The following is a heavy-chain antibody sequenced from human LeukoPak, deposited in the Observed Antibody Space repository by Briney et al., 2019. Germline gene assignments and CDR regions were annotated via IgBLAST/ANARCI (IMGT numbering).Heavy chain of an antibody. Sequence: SETLSLTCTVSGGSISSYYWSRIRQPPGKGLEWIGYIYYSGSTNYNPSLKSRVTISVDTSKNQFSLKLSSVTAADTAVYYCASVEMATISQVVFDYWGQGTLVTVSS. CDR1: GGSISSYY. CDR2: IYYSGST. V-gene: IGHV4-59*08. J-gene: IGHJ4*02. D-gene: IGHD5-24*01. CDR3: ASVEMATISQVVFDY.